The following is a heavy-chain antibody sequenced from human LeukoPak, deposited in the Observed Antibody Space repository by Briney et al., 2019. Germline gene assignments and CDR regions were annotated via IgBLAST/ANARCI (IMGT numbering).Heavy chain of an antibody. Sequence: GGSLRLACEASGFTFRTHSMNWVRQAPGKGLEWVSSITKSSTYVYYADSVKGRFTISRDNAKNTVYLQMNSLRAEDTAIYYCVRGWVDAFDLWGQGTVVTVSS. J-gene: IGHJ3*01. D-gene: IGHD6-13*01. CDR2: ITKSSTYV. CDR3: VRGWVDAFDL. CDR1: GFTFRTHS. V-gene: IGHV3-21*01.